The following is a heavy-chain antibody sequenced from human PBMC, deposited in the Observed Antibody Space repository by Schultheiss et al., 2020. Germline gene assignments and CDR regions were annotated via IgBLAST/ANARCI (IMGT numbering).Heavy chain of an antibody. CDR1: GFTFSSSW. CDR3: ARDNYDSSGYDPFFDY. J-gene: IGHJ4*02. CDR2: IKCDGSEK. V-gene: IGHV3-52*01. D-gene: IGHD3-22*01. Sequence: GGSLRLSCAASGFTFSSSWMHWVCQAPEKGLEWVADIKCDGSEKYYVDSVKGRFTISRDNAKNSLYLQMNSLRAEDTAVYYCARDNYDSSGYDPFFDYWGQGTLVTVSS.